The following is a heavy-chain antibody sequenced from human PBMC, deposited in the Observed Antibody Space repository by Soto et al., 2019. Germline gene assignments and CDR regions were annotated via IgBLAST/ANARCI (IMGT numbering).Heavy chain of an antibody. CDR1: GGTFSSYP. CDR3: ARRNTSGYLRYFDS. Sequence: ASVKVSCKASGGTFSSYPITWVRQAPGQGLEWMGGTFPIFDRGNYAQKFQGRLTITTDKSTNIAYMELSSLRSEDTAVYYCARRNTSGYLRYFDSWGQGTLVTVSS. D-gene: IGHD3-22*01. J-gene: IGHJ4*02. CDR2: TFPIFDRG. V-gene: IGHV1-69*05.